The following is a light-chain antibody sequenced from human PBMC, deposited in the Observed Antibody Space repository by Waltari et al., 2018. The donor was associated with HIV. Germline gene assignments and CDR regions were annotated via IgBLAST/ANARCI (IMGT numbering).Light chain of an antibody. V-gene: IGLV3-21*04. Sequence: SYVLTQPPSVSVAPGRAARITCGGDDLETKSVHWYRQRPGQAPVLVIYYDGERPSGIPERFSGSNSGNTATLTISRVEAGDEADYYCQVWDRSGVFVFGPGTKVTVL. CDR1: DLETKS. J-gene: IGLJ1*01. CDR3: QVWDRSGVFV. CDR2: YDG.